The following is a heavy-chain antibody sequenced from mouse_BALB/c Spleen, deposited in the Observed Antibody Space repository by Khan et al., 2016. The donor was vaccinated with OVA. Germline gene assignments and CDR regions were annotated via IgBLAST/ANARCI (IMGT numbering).Heavy chain of an antibody. CDR2: INTHSGVP. V-gene: IGHV9-4*02. D-gene: IGHD2-12*01. CDR3: AKGGAAYYRSDGGAMEY. J-gene: IGHJ4*01. Sequence: QIQLVQSGPELKKPGETVRISCKASGYSFTTAGIQWVQKMPGKGLKWIGWINTHSGVPKYAEDFKGRFAFSLEFYVNTVYLLITNLKNEDTATYYCAKGGAAYYRSDGGAMEYWGQGTSVTVSS. CDR1: GYSFTTAG.